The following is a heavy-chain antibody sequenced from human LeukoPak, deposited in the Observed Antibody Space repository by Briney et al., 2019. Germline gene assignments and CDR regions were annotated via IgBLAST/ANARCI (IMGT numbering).Heavy chain of an antibody. Sequence: SETLSLTCTVSGGSISSGDYYWSWIRQPPGKGLEWIGYIYYSGSTYYNPSLKSRVTISVDTSKNQFSLKLSSVTAADTAVYYCARHAPTGTVVSVFDYWGQGTLVTVSS. J-gene: IGHJ4*02. CDR2: IYYSGST. CDR3: ARHAPTGTVVSVFDY. CDR1: GGSISSGDYY. V-gene: IGHV4-30-4*01. D-gene: IGHD4-23*01.